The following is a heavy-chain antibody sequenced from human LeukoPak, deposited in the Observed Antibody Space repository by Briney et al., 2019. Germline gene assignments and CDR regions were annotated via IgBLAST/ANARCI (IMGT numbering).Heavy chain of an antibody. D-gene: IGHD3-9*01. CDR2: IYYSGST. V-gene: IGHV4-39*01. CDR3: ASRQYYDILTGQKLAHFDY. J-gene: IGHJ4*02. CDR1: GGSISGSSYY. Sequence: PSETLSLTCTVSGGSISGSSYYWGWIRQPPGKGLEWIGSIYYSGSTYYNPSLKSRVTISVDTSKNQFSLKLSSVTAADTAVYYCASRQYYDILTGQKLAHFDYWGQGTLVTVSS.